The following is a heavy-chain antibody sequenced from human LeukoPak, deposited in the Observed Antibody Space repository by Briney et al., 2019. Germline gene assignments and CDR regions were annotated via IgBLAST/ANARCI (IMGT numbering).Heavy chain of an antibody. J-gene: IGHJ4*02. V-gene: IGHV4-59*08. CDR1: GASISTYY. D-gene: IGHD6-19*01. Sequence: SETLSLTCTVSGASISTYYWSWVRQPPGKGLEYIGYIYYSGGTDYNPSLKSRVTISVDTSKNQFSLKLTSVTAADTAVYYCARLSSAYYSFDYWGQGTLVPVSS. CDR2: IYYSGGT. CDR3: ARLSSAYYSFDY.